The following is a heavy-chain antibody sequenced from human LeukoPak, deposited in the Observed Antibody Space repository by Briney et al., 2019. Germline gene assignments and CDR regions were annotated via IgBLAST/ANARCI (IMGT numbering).Heavy chain of an antibody. CDR2: ISYDGSNK. V-gene: IGHV3-30*18. CDR3: AKDRLCGTGSYYNLRGSLPIY. Sequence: GGSLRLSCAASGFTFSSYCMHWVRQAPGKGLEWVAVISYDGSNKYYADSVKGRFTISRDNSKNTLYLQMNSLRAEDTAVYHCAKDRLCGTGSYYNLRGSLPIYCGQGTLVTVSS. CDR1: GFTFSSYC. J-gene: IGHJ4*02. D-gene: IGHD3-10*01.